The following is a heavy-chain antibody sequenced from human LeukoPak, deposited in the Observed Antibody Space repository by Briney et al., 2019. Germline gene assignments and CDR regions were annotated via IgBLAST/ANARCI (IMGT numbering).Heavy chain of an antibody. CDR3: ARDRVVRGVMPPGRYFDL. CDR1: GGSISNYY. Sequence: SETLSLTCTVSGGSISNYYWSWIRQPPGKGLQLLGYIHYSGSTYYNPSLKSRVTIPVDTSKNQFSLKLSSVTAADTAVYYCARDRVVRGVMPPGRYFDLWGRGTLVTVSS. V-gene: IGHV4-59*01. D-gene: IGHD3-10*01. J-gene: IGHJ2*01. CDR2: IHYSGST.